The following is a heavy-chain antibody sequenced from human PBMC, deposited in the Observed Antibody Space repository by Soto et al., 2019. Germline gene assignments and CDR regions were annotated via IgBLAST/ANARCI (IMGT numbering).Heavy chain of an antibody. CDR1: GFTFSSYA. D-gene: IGHD5-18*01. V-gene: IGHV3-30-3*01. CDR3: ARDRTPRRYSYGWIYYYYGMDV. CDR2: ISYDGSNK. J-gene: IGHJ6*02. Sequence: VGSLRLSCAASGFTFSSYAMHWVRQAPGKGLEWVAVISYDGSNKYYADSVKGRFTISRDNSKNTLYLQMNSLRAEDTAVYYCARDRTPRRYSYGWIYYYYGMDVWGQGTTVTVSS.